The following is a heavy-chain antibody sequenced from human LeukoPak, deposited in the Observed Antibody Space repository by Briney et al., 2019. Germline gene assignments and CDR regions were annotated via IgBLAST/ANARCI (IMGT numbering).Heavy chain of an antibody. CDR2: IPYDGSDK. CDR1: GFTFSNYD. V-gene: IGHV3-30*02. CDR3: ASGSETWSPDY. Sequence: GGSLRLCCAASGFTFSNYDIHWVRQAPGKGLEWVAFIPYDGSDKYYADSVKGRFTMSRENSKNTLYLQMNTLRADDTAVYYCASGSETWSPDYWGQGTLVTVSS. J-gene: IGHJ4*02. D-gene: IGHD3-10*01.